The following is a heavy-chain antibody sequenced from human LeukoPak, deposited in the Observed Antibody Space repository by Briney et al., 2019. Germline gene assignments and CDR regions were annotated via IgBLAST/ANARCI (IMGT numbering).Heavy chain of an antibody. CDR2: INSDGYST. V-gene: IGHV3-74*01. CDR1: GFSFSSYW. CDR3: ARGGIDFWGGYRFDH. Sequence: GGSLRLSCEASGFSFSSYWMHWVRQAPGKGLVWVSRINSDGYSTTYADSVKGRLSTSRDNAKNTLFLRMHSLRVEDTAVYYCARGGIDFWGGYRFDHWGQGILVIVSS. J-gene: IGHJ4*02. D-gene: IGHD3-3*01.